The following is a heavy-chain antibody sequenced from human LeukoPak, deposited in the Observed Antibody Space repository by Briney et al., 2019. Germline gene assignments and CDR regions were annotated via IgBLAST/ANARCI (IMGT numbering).Heavy chain of an antibody. V-gene: IGHV3-9*01. Sequence: GRSLRLSCAASGFTFDDYAMHWVRHAPGKGLAWVSGISWNSGSIVYADSVKGRFTISRDNGKNSLYLQMNSLRAEDTALYYCAKNSYYGSGGYFDYWGQGTLVTVSS. CDR2: ISWNSGSI. D-gene: IGHD3-10*01. CDR1: GFTFDDYA. J-gene: IGHJ4*02. CDR3: AKNSYYGSGGYFDY.